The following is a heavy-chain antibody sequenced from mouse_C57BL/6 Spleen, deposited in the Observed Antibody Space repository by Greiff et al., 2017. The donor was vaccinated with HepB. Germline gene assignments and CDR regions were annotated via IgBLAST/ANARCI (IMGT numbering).Heavy chain of an antibody. CDR1: GYTFTSYW. J-gene: IGHJ3*01. CDR3: ARQGYSNPFAY. CDR2: IYPSDSET. D-gene: IGHD2-5*01. Sequence: QVQLQQPGAELVRPGSSVKLSCKASGYTFTSYWMDWVKQRPGQGLEWIGNIYPSDSETHYNQKFKDKATLTVDKSSSTAYMQLSSLTSEDSAVYYCARQGYSNPFAYWGQGTLVTVSA. V-gene: IGHV1-61*01.